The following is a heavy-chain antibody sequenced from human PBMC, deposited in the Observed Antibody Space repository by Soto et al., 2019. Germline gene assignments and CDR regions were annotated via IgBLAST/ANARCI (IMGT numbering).Heavy chain of an antibody. CDR2: ISSTGGST. D-gene: IGHD3-3*01. V-gene: IGHV3-23*01. J-gene: IGHJ6*02. CDR3: ARAHDYDFWSGFLFYGMDV. CDR1: RFTFSNYA. Sequence: EVQLLESGGGLVQPGGSLRLSCAASRFTFSNYAMSWVRQAPGKGLEWVSGISSTGGSTYYADSVKGRFTISRDNSKNTLDLQMSSLRAEDTAIYYCARAHDYDFWSGFLFYGMDVWGQWTTVTVSS.